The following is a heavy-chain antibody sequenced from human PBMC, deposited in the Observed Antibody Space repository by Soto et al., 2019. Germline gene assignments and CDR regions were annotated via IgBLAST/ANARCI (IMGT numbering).Heavy chain of an antibody. V-gene: IGHV3-48*02. CDR3: ARLPKGSVVTG. CDR1: GFRFSDHS. Sequence: VQLVESGGGLVSPGGSLTLSCVGSGFRFSDHSMHWVRRAPGTGLQWLSYISSSGYRIHYADSVRGRFTVSRDNAKNSLFLRMNRLRDDDTAMYYCARLPKGSVVTGWGQGTQVTVSS. D-gene: IGHD2-21*02. J-gene: IGHJ4*02. CDR2: ISSSGYRI.